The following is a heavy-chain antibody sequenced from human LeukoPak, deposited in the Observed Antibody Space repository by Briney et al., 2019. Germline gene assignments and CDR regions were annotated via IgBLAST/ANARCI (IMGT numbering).Heavy chain of an antibody. CDR2: INPNSGDT. J-gene: IGHJ4*02. CDR3: ARAYFPADVPVAPYGP. D-gene: IGHD2-2*01. Sequence: ASVKVSCNASGYTFSGYYVHWVRQAPGQGLEWMGWINPNSGDTDYAQKFQGRVTMTRDTSITTAYMELSRLRSDDTAVYYCARAYFPADVPVAPYGPWGQGTLVTVSS. V-gene: IGHV1-2*02. CDR1: GYTFSGYY.